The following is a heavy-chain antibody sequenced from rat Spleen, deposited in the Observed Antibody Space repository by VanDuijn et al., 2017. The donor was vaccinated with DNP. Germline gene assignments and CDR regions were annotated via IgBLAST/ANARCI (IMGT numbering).Heavy chain of an antibody. J-gene: IGHJ1*01. CDR2: IIYDGSRT. D-gene: IGHD1-4*01. CDR1: EFTFSKSD. V-gene: IGHV5-7*01. CDR3: ARYREPYWYFDF. Sequence: EVQLEESGGGLVQPGRSLQLSCVASEFTFSKSDVAWVRQAPKKGLEWVATIIYDGSRTYYRDSVKGRFTISRDNAKSTLYLQMDSLRSEDTATYYCARYREPYWYFDFWGPGTMVTVSS.